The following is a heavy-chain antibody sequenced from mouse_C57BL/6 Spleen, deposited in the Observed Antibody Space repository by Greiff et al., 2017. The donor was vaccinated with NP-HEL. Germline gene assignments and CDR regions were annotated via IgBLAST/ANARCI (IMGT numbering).Heavy chain of an antibody. CDR1: GYTFTSYG. Sequence: VQLQQSGAELARPGASVKLSCKASGYTFTSYGISWVKQRTGQGLEWIGEIYPRSGNTYYNEKFKGKATLTADKSSSTAYMELRSLTSEDSAVYFCARSYYYGSYYYAMDYWGQGTSVTVSS. J-gene: IGHJ4*01. CDR3: ARSYYYGSYYYAMDY. V-gene: IGHV1-81*01. D-gene: IGHD1-1*01. CDR2: IYPRSGNT.